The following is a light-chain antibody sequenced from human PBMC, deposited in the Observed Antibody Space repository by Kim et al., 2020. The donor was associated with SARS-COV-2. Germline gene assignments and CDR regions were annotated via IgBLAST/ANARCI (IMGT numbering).Light chain of an antibody. Sequence: EIVLTQSPGTLSLSPGERATLSCRASQSVSSSNLAWYQQKPGQPPRLLMYDASSRATGIPDRFSGSGSGRDFTLTISRLEAEDFAVYYCQQYGSTPLTFGGGTKVDIK. CDR3: QQYGSTPLT. CDR1: QSVSSSN. CDR2: DAS. V-gene: IGKV3-20*01. J-gene: IGKJ4*01.